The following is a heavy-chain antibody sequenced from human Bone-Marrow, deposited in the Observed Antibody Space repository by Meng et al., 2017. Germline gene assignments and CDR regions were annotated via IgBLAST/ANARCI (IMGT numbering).Heavy chain of an antibody. J-gene: IGHJ4*02. CDR1: VGSVSRGNFY. Sequence: QVQLQGAGPALLEPSLTMSLTCTVSVGSVSRGNFYWAWIRQHPGKGLEWIAYIHHSGSTIYNASLKCLVTISLDTSKNQFSLKLSSVTAADTAVYYCARGLRAARPLLFGYWGQGTLVTVSS. CDR2: IHHSGST. CDR3: ARGLRAARPLLFGY. V-gene: IGHV4-31*01. D-gene: IGHD6-6*01.